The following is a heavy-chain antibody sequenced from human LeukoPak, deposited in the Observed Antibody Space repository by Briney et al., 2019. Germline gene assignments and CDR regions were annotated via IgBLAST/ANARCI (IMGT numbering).Heavy chain of an antibody. D-gene: IGHD2-2*02. CDR1: GFTFSSYS. CDR3: ARDPHYCSSTSCYRYYFDY. V-gene: IGHV3-48*04. Sequence: GSLRLSCAASGFTFSSYSMNWVRQAPGKGLGWVSYISSSSSTIYYADSVKGRFTISRDNAKNSLYLQMNSLRAEDTAVYYCARDPHYCSSTSCYRYYFDYWGQGTLVTVSS. J-gene: IGHJ4*02. CDR2: ISSSSSTI.